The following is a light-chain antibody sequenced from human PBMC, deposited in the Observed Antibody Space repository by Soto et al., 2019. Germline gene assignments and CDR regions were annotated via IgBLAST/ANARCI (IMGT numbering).Light chain of an antibody. J-gene: IGKJ1*01. Sequence: DIVMTQSPESLAVTLGERATINCKSSQSVLYSSTNKNYLTWYQQKPGQPPKLLIYWASTRESGVPDRFSGSGSGTDFTLTITDLQAEDVAVYYCQQYYTTPLTFGQGTKVDI. CDR1: QSVLYSSTNKNY. CDR3: QQYYTTPLT. V-gene: IGKV4-1*01. CDR2: WAS.